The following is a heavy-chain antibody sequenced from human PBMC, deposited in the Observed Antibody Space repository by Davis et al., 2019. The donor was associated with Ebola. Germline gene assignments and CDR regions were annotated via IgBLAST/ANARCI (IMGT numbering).Heavy chain of an antibody. V-gene: IGHV1-3*01. CDR2: INAGNGNT. J-gene: IGHJ6*02. CDR3: ARGVDSNYQYYYYYGMDV. CDR1: GYTFTSYA. Sequence: AASVKVSCKASGYTFTSYAMHWVRQAPGQRLEWMGWINAGNGNTKYSQKFQGRVTITRDTSASTAYMELSSLRSEDTAVYYCARGVDSNYQYYYYYGMDVWGQGTTATVSS. D-gene: IGHD4-11*01.